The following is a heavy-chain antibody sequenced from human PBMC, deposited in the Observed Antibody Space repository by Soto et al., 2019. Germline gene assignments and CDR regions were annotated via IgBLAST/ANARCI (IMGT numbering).Heavy chain of an antibody. CDR1: GFTFSGSA. D-gene: IGHD3-10*01. CDR2: IRSKANSYAT. Sequence: GGSLGLSCAASGFTFSGSAMHWVRQASGKGLEWVGRIRSKANSYATAYAASVKGRFTISRDDSKNTAYLQMNSPKTEDTAVYYCTSPPFSGTHAFDIWGQGTMVTVSS. V-gene: IGHV3-73*01. CDR3: TSPPFSGTHAFDI. J-gene: IGHJ3*02.